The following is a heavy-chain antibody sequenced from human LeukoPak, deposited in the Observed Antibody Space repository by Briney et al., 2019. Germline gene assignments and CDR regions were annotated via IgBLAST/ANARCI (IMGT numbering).Heavy chain of an antibody. CDR1: GYTFTSYG. V-gene: IGHV1-18*01. CDR3: ARGAGYCSSTSCYVFSVDYYYYGMDV. D-gene: IGHD2-2*01. CDR2: ISAYNGNT. J-gene: IGHJ6*02. Sequence: GASVKVSCKASGYTFTSYGISWVRQAPGQGLEWMGWISAYNGNTNYAQKLQGRVNMTTDTSTSTAYMELRSLRSDDTAVYYCARGAGYCSSTSCYVFSVDYYYYGMDVWGQGTTVTVSS.